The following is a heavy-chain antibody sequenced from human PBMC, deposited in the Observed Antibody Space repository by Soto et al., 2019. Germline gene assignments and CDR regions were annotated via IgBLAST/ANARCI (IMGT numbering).Heavy chain of an antibody. V-gene: IGHV4-61*01. CDR2: IYYSGST. D-gene: IGHD2-15*01. CDR3: ARGPTVVVAATDTLPYF. J-gene: IGHJ4*02. CDR1: GGSVSSGSYY. Sequence: SETLSLTCTVSGGSVSSGSYYWSWIRQPPGKGLEWIGYIYYSGSTNYNPSLKSRVTISVDTSKNQFSLKLSSVTAADTAVYYCARGPTVVVAATDTLPYFWGQGTLVTVSS.